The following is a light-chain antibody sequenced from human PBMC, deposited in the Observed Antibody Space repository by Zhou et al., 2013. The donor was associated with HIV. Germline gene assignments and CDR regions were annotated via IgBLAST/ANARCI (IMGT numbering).Light chain of an antibody. CDR3: QKYNSAPLT. CDR2: TAS. V-gene: IGKV1-27*01. CDR1: QGISNY. J-gene: IGKJ3*01. Sequence: DIQLTQSPSFLSASVGDRVTITCRASQGISNYLAWYQQKPGKVPRLLIYTASTLQSGVPSRFSGSGSGTDFTLTISSLQPEDVATYYCQKYNSAPLTFGPGTKVDIK.